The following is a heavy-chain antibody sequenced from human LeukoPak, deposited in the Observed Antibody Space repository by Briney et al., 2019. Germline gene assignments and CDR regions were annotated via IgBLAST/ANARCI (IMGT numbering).Heavy chain of an antibody. CDR3: VGSGWSQGAFDI. V-gene: IGHV4-39*07. Sequence: SETLSLTCTVSGGSISSSSYYWGWIRQPPGKGLEWIGSIYYSGSTYYNPSLKSRVTISIDTSNNQFSLKLSSVTAADTAVYYFVGSGWSQGAFDIWGQGTMVTVSS. CDR1: GGSISSSSYY. J-gene: IGHJ3*02. CDR2: IYYSGST. D-gene: IGHD6-19*01.